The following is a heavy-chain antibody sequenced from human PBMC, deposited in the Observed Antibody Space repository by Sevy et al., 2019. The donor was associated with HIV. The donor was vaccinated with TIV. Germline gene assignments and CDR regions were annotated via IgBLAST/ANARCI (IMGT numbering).Heavy chain of an antibody. J-gene: IGHJ3*02. D-gene: IGHD3-10*01. CDR2: IWYDGSNK. Sequence: GGSLRLSCAASGFTFSSYGMHWVRQAPGKGLEWVAVIWYDGSNKYYADSVKGRFTISRDNSKNTLYLQMNSLRAEDTAVYYCARDSAEFSGGNAFDIWGQGTMVTVSS. V-gene: IGHV3-33*01. CDR3: ARDSAEFSGGNAFDI. CDR1: GFTFSSYG.